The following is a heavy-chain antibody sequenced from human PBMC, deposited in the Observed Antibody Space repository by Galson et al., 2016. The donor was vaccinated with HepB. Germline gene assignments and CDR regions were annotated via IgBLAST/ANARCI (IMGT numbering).Heavy chain of an antibody. CDR3: AKHHTGGYFDY. Sequence: SLRLSCAASGFSFSSFSMSWVRQAPGKGLEWVSVIGVSGSTFYADSVKGRFTISRDNSRTTLYLHMNSLRAEDTAVYYCAKHHTGGYFDYWGQGTLVTVSS. V-gene: IGHV3-23*01. CDR1: GFSFSSFS. J-gene: IGHJ4*02. D-gene: IGHD2-8*02. CDR2: IGVSGST.